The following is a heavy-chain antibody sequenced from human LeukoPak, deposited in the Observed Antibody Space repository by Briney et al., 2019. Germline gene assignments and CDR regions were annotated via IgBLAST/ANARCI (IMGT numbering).Heavy chain of an antibody. D-gene: IGHD4/OR15-4a*01. CDR3: ARRAGAYSHPYDY. V-gene: IGHV3-53*01. CDR2: IYSDNT. Sequence: GGSLRLSCAASGFTFDDYAMHWVRQAPGKGLEWVSFIYSDNTHYSDSVKGRLTISRDNSKNTLYLQMNSLRAEDTAVYYCARRAGAYSHPYDYWGQGTLVTVSS. J-gene: IGHJ4*02. CDR1: GFTFDDYA.